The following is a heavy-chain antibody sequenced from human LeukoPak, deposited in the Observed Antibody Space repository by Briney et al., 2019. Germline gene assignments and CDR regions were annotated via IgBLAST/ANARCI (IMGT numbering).Heavy chain of an antibody. Sequence: MSSETLSLTCTVSGGSINGYYWSWLRQIPGKGLEWIGYIHYTGSTEYYPSLESRATISLDMSRKQFSLKVKSVTAADTAVYYCTRRGPGSPFDYWGQGILVTVSS. CDR1: GGSINGYY. V-gene: IGHV4-59*01. J-gene: IGHJ4*02. CDR2: IHYTGST. CDR3: TRRGPGSPFDY. D-gene: IGHD3-10*01.